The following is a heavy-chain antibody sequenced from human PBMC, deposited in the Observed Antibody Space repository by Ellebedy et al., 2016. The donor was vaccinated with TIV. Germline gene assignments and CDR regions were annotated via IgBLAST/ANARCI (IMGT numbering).Heavy chain of an antibody. D-gene: IGHD6-19*01. CDR2: INHSGST. CDR1: GGSFSGYY. V-gene: IGHV4-34*01. J-gene: IGHJ5*02. Sequence: MPSETLSLTCAVYGGSFSGYYWSWIRQPPGKGLEWIGEINHSGSTKYTPSLKSRVTISVDTSKTQFPLKLSSVTAADTAVYYCATRSGVLAGTWMGDWFDPWGQGTLVTVSS. CDR3: ATRSGVLAGTWMGDWFDP.